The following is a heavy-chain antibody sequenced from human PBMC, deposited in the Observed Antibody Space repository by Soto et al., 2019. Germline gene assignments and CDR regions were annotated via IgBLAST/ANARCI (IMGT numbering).Heavy chain of an antibody. V-gene: IGHV4-30-4*01. CDR2: IYYSGST. Sequence: PSETLSLTCTVSGGSISSGDYYWSWIRQPPGKGLEWIGYIYYSGSTYYNPSLKSRVTISVDTSKNQFSLKLSSVTAADTAVYYCASSGKGGLWLDFDYWGQGTLVTVSS. CDR1: GGSISSGDYY. J-gene: IGHJ4*02. CDR3: ASSGKGGLWLDFDY. D-gene: IGHD5-18*01.